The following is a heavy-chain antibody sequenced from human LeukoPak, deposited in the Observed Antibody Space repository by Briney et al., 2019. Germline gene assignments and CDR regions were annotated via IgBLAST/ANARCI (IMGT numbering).Heavy chain of an antibody. CDR1: GGSISSFY. Sequence: PSETLSLICTVSGGSISSFYWRWIRQPRGGGLVGIRYLYYWWSTNYNPPLKRRVPLSVDTYKNQFSLNLRPVTAADSGVYSCARHAGFRMYSSSGSLYFYYWGQGTLVTVSS. D-gene: IGHD6-6*01. J-gene: IGHJ4*02. V-gene: IGHV4-59*08. CDR2: LYYWWST. CDR3: ARHAGFRMYSSSGSLYFYY.